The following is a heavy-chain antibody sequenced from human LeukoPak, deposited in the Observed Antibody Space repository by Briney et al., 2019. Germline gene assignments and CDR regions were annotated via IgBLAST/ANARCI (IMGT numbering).Heavy chain of an antibody. V-gene: IGHV1-18*01. CDR1: GYTFTSYG. Sequence: ASVKVSCMASGYTFTSYGISWVRQAPGQGLEWMGWISAYNGNTNYAQKLQGRVTMTTDTSTSTAYMELRSLRSDDTAVYYCARRARSGYYYYGMDVWGQGTTVTVSS. CDR2: ISAYNGNT. CDR3: ARRARSGYYYYGMDV. J-gene: IGHJ6*02.